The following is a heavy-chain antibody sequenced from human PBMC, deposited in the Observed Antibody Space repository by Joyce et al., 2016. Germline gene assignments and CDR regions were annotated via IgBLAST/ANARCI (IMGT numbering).Heavy chain of an antibody. D-gene: IGHD2-8*01. J-gene: IGHJ4*02. CDR2: IYPSGST. V-gene: IGHV4-4*02. CDR3: AREENGDFDY. Sequence: QIQLQESGPGLVKPSETLSLTCAVSGGSIISHNWWTWVRQSPGKGLEWIGEIYPSGSTTFNPSLQSRVTMSIDKSKNQFSLKLSSVTAADSAIFYCAREENGDFDYWGQGILVTVSS. CDR1: GGSIISHNW.